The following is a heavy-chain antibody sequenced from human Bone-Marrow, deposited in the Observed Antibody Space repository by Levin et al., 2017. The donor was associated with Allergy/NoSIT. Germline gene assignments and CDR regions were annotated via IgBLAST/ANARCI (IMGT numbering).Heavy chain of an antibody. D-gene: IGHD6-13*01. CDR3: ARGGTSSNDY. Sequence: ASVKVSCTVSGCTFSDYYMHWVRQAPGQGLEWMGWINPKRGDANTAQKFEGRVVLTRDTSISTAYMEVRRLRSDDTALYYCARGGTSSNDYWGQGTLVTVSS. CDR1: GCTFSDYY. V-gene: IGHV1-2*02. CDR2: INPKRGDA. J-gene: IGHJ4*02.